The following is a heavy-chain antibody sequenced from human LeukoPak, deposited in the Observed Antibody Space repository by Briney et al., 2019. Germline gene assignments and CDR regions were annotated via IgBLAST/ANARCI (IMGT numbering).Heavy chain of an antibody. CDR1: GGTFSSYA. CDR2: IIPIFGTA. J-gene: IGHJ4*02. D-gene: IGHD3-3*01. Sequence: SVKVSCKASGGTFSSYAISWVRQAPGQGLEWMGGIIPIFGTANYAQKFQGRVTTTTDESTSTAYMELSSLRSEDTAVYYCARGGFITIFGVVTTEYYFDYWGQGTLVTVSS. V-gene: IGHV1-69*05. CDR3: ARGGFITIFGVVTTEYYFDY.